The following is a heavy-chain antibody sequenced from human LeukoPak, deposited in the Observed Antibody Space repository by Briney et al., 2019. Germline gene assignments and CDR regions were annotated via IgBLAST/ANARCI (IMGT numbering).Heavy chain of an antibody. CDR3: LPELGAKNYFDY. Sequence: GGSLRLSCAASGFTFSSHWMTWVRQAPGKGLELLAYISHDGSYQYHVDSVKGRFTVSRDNSKNRLYLQMNSLSAEDSAVYYCLPELGAKNYFDYWGQGTLVTVSS. D-gene: IGHD1-14*01. CDR2: ISHDGSYQ. V-gene: IGHV3-30*03. CDR1: GFTFSSHW. J-gene: IGHJ4*02.